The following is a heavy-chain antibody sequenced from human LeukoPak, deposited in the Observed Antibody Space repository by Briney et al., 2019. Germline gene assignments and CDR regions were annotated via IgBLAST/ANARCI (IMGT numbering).Heavy chain of an antibody. D-gene: IGHD2-2*01. Sequence: GGSLRLSCEVSGFSFSNFAMSWVRQAPGKGLEWVSAISGSGGSTYYADSVKGRFTISRDNSKNTLYLQMNSLRAEDTAVYYCAKDPPAAIGYYFDCWGQGTLVTVSS. J-gene: IGHJ4*02. CDR3: AKDPPAAIGYYFDC. V-gene: IGHV3-23*01. CDR2: ISGSGGST. CDR1: GFSFSNFA.